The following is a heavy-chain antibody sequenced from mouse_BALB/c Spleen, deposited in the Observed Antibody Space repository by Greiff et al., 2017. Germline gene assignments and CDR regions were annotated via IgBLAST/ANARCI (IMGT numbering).Heavy chain of an antibody. Sequence: QVQLQQSGAELARPGASVKLSCKASGYTFTDYYINWVKQRTGQGLEWIGEIYPGSGNTYYNEKFKGKATLTADQSSSTAYMQLSSLTSEDSAVYFCARGGGDDAMDYWGQGTSVTVSS. V-gene: IGHV1-77*01. CDR2: IYPGSGNT. CDR1: GYTFTDYY. CDR3: ARGGGDDAMDY. J-gene: IGHJ4*01.